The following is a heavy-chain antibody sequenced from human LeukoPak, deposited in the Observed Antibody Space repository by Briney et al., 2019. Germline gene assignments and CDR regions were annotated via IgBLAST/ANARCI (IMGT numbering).Heavy chain of an antibody. D-gene: IGHD3-22*01. CDR2: IKSKTDGGTT. V-gene: IGHV3-15*01. CDR3: TTYLIYYYDSSGYRNAFDI. Sequence: PGGSLRLSCAASGFTFSSYWMSWVRQAPGKGLEWVGRIKSKTDGGTTDYAAPVKGRFTISRDDSKNTLYLQMNSLKTEDTAVYYCTTYLIYYYDSSGYRNAFDIWGQGTMVTVSS. CDR1: GFTFSSYW. J-gene: IGHJ3*02.